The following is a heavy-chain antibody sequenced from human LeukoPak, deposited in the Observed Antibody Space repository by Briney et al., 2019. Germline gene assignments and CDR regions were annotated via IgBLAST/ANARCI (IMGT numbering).Heavy chain of an antibody. CDR3: ARASTITNWFDP. J-gene: IGHJ5*02. CDR2: INPNSGGT. D-gene: IGHD2/OR15-2a*01. CDR1: GYTFTGYY. Sequence: SVKVSCKAAGYTFTGYYMHWVRQAPGQGLEWMGWINPNSGGTNYAQKFQGRVTMTRDTSISTAYMELSRLRSDDTAVYYCARASTITNWFDPWGQGTLVTVSS. V-gene: IGHV1-2*02.